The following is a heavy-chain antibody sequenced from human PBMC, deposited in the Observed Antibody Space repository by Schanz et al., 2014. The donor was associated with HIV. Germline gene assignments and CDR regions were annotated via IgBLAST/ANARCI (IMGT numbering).Heavy chain of an antibody. CDR3: VRLMSSDYDFYHYGMDV. J-gene: IGHJ6*02. V-gene: IGHV3-23*04. Sequence: EVHLVESGGGLVQPGGSLRLSCAVSGFTFSNYAMSWVRQAPGKGLEWVSSISGSATTTDYADSVKGRFTISRDNAKNTLYLQMNSLRAEDTAVYYCVRLMSSDYDFYHYGMDVWGQGTTVIVSS. CDR2: ISGSATTT. CDR1: GFTFSNYA. D-gene: IGHD4-17*01.